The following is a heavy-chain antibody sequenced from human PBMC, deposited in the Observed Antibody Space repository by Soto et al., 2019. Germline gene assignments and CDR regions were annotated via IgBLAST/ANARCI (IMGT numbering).Heavy chain of an antibody. D-gene: IGHD2-2*01. Sequence: SETLSLTCSVSGGSISSRSNSWGWIRQPPGKGLEWIGTIYFSASKHYNPSLEGRVAISADTPNNQLSLRLSSVTAADTAVYYCARVPDYWGQGTPVTVSS. CDR1: GGSISSRSNS. V-gene: IGHV4-39*01. J-gene: IGHJ4*02. CDR3: ARVPDY. CDR2: IYFSASK.